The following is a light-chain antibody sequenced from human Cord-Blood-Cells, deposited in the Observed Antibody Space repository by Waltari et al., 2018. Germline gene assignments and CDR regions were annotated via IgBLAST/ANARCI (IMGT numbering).Light chain of an antibody. Sequence: QSALTQPASVSGSPGQSITISCTGTSSDVGRYNLVSWYQQHPGKAPKLRIYEGGKRPSGVSNRFAGSKSGNPASLTSAGLQAEDEADYYCCSFAGSSTFVFGTGTKVTVL. CDR3: CSFAGSSTFV. J-gene: IGLJ1*01. CDR1: SSDVGRYNL. V-gene: IGLV2-23*03. CDR2: EGG.